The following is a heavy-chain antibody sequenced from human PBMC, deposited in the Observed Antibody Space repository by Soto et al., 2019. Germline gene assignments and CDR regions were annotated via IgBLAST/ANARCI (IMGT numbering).Heavy chain of an antibody. D-gene: IGHD2-8*02. CDR1: GGSITSGGDY. Sequence: QVQLQESGPGLVKPSQTLSLTCTVSGGSITSGGDYWNWIRQHPVKGLEWIVYVSSSGSTSYNPSLRSGLTISIDKSANHFSLRLTSVTAADTAVYFCARDREYCTGRHCSDNYYYGLHVWGPGTTVTVS. CDR3: ARDREYCTGRHCSDNYYYGLHV. V-gene: IGHV4-31*03. CDR2: VSSSGST. J-gene: IGHJ6*02.